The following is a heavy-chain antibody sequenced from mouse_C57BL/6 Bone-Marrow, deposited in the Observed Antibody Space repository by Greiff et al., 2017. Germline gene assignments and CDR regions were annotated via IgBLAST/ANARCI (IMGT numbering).Heavy chain of an antibody. Sequence: EVQRVESGGGLVQPGGSMKLSCVASGFTFSNYWMNWVRQSPEKGLEWVAQIRLKSDNYATHYAESVKGRFTISRDDSKSSVYLQMNNLRAEDTGIYYCITGAWFAYWGQGTLVTVSA. CDR2: IRLKSDNYAT. CDR1: GFTFSNYW. CDR3: ITGAWFAY. J-gene: IGHJ3*01. D-gene: IGHD4-1*01. V-gene: IGHV6-3*01.